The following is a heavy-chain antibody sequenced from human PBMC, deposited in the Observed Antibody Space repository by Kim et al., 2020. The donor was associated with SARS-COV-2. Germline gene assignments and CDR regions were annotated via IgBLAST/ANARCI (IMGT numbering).Heavy chain of an antibody. J-gene: IGHJ6*02. CDR3: AGAGFGELLPPYYYYYGMEV. CDR2: IIPIFGTA. CDR1: GGTFSSYA. V-gene: IGHV1-69*13. Sequence: SVKVSCKASGGTFSSYAISWVRQAPGQGLEWMGGIIPIFGTANYAQKFQGRVTITADESTSTAYMELSSLRSEDTAVYYCAGAGFGELLPPYYYYYGMEVWGQGTTVTVSS. D-gene: IGHD3-10*01.